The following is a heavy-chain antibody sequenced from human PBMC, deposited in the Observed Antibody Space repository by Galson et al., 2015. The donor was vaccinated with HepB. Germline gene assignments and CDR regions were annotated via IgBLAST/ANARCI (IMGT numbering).Heavy chain of an antibody. CDR1: GFSFRTRGVG. CDR2: IYWDDEE. Sequence: PALVKPTQTLTLTCTFSGFSFRTRGVGVGWIRQPPGKALEWLALIYWDDEERYSPSLRSRLTITKNTSENQVVLTMTNMDPVDTATYYCARGPTIFGVVWTYFDYWGQGALVTVSS. CDR3: ARGPTIFGVVWTYFDY. V-gene: IGHV2-5*02. J-gene: IGHJ4*02. D-gene: IGHD3-3*01.